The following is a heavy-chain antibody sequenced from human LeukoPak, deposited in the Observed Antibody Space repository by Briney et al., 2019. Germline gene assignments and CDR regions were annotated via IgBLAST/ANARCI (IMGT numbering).Heavy chain of an antibody. Sequence: GGSLRLSCAASGFTFDDYAMHWVRQAPGKGLEWVSGISWNSGSIGYADSVKGRFTISRDNAKNTLYLQMNSLRPDDTAVYYCARDKNWNWFDPWGQGSLVTVSS. J-gene: IGHJ5*02. CDR1: GFTFDDYA. CDR2: ISWNSGSI. V-gene: IGHV3-9*01. D-gene: IGHD1-1*01. CDR3: ARDKNWNWFDP.